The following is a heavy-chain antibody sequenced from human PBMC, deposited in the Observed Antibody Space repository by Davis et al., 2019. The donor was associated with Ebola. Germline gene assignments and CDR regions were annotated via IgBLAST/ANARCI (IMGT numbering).Heavy chain of an antibody. CDR1: GYTFTNYA. D-gene: IGHD3-10*01. CDR3: AREGGLVRGVVITWKYGMDV. V-gene: IGHV1-3*01. J-gene: IGHJ6*02. CDR2: INGGNGNS. Sequence: ASVKVSCKASGYTFTNYAIHWVRQAPGQRPEWMGWINGGNGNSKYSQRIQDRVTITRDTSANTVYMELSSLRSEDTAVYYCAREGGLVRGVVITWKYGMDVWGQGTTVTVSS.